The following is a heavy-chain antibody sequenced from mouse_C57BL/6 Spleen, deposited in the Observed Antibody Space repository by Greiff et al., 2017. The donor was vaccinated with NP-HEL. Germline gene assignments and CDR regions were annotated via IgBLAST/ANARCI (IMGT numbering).Heavy chain of an antibody. CDR2: INPNNGGT. V-gene: IGHV1-26*01. CDR1: GYTFTDYY. D-gene: IGHD2-4*01. Sequence: VQLKDSGPELVKPGASVKISCKASGYTFTDYYMNWVKQSHGKSLEWIGDINPNNGGTSYNQKFKGKATLTVDKSSSTAYMELRSLTSEDSAVYYCARSYYDYGTWFAYWGQGTLVTVSA. J-gene: IGHJ3*01. CDR3: ARSYYDYGTWFAY.